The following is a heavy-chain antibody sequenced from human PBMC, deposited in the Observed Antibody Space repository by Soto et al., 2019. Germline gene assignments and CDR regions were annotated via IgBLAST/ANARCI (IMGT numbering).Heavy chain of an antibody. D-gene: IGHD6-13*01. CDR3: AREIAAAGWDGMDV. Sequence: EVQLVESGGGSVQPGGSLRLSCAASGFTVSSNYMSWVRQAPGKGLEWVSVIYSGGSTYYADSVKGRFTISRDNSKNTLYLQMNSLRAEDTAVYYCAREIAAAGWDGMDVWGQGTTVTVSS. CDR1: GFTVSSNY. V-gene: IGHV3-66*01. CDR2: IYSGGST. J-gene: IGHJ6*02.